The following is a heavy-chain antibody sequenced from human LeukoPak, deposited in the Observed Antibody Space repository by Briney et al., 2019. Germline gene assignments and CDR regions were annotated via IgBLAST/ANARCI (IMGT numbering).Heavy chain of an antibody. CDR3: ARVSGSGGAFDY. Sequence: ASVKVSCKASGYTFTGYFMHWVRQAPGQGLEWMGRINPNSGGTNYAQKFQGRVTMTRDTSISTAYMELSRLRSDDTAVYYCARVSGSGGAFDYWGQGTLVTVSS. D-gene: IGHD6-19*01. V-gene: IGHV1-2*06. CDR2: INPNSGGT. J-gene: IGHJ4*02. CDR1: GYTFTGYF.